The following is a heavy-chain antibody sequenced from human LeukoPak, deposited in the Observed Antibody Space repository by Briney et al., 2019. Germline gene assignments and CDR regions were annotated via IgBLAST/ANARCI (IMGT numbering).Heavy chain of an antibody. J-gene: IGHJ4*02. CDR2: ISSSSSYI. D-gene: IGHD3-22*01. CDR3: ARDPTYYYDSSGYYSQEMDY. CDR1: GFTFSSYS. Sequence: GGSLRLSCAASGFTFSSYSMNWVRQAPGKGLEWVSSISSSSSYIYYADSVKGRFTISRDNAKNSLYLQMNSLRAEDTAVYYCARDPTYYYDSSGYYSQEMDYWGQGTLVTVSS. V-gene: IGHV3-21*01.